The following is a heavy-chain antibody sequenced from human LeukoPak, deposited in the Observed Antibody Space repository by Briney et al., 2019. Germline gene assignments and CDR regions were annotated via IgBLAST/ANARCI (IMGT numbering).Heavy chain of an antibody. CDR2: IIPILGIA. Sequence: SVKVSCKASGGTFSSYAISWVRQAPGQGLEWMGRIIPILGIANYAQKFQGRVTITADKFTSTAYMELSSLRSEDTAVYYCAREGQQLAFDYWGQGTLVTVSS. D-gene: IGHD6-13*01. CDR3: AREGQQLAFDY. V-gene: IGHV1-69*04. CDR1: GGTFSSYA. J-gene: IGHJ4*02.